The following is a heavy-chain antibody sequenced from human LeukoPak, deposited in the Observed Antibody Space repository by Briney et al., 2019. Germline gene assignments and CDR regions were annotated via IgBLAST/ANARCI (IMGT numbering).Heavy chain of an antibody. Sequence: GRSLRLSCAASGFTFDDYAMHWVRQAPGKGLEWVSGISWNSGSIGYADSVKGRFTISRDNAKNSLYLQMNSLRAEDTAVYFCARGGGLDVWGQGATVTVSS. V-gene: IGHV3-9*01. J-gene: IGHJ6*02. CDR1: GFTFDDYA. CDR2: ISWNSGSI. D-gene: IGHD3-16*01. CDR3: ARGGGLDV.